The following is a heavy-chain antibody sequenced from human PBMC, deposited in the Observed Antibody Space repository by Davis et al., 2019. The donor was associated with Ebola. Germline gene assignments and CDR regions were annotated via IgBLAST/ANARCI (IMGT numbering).Heavy chain of an antibody. CDR3: SGSLRLNDY. J-gene: IGHJ4*02. D-gene: IGHD3-10*01. CDR1: GFTFSGSA. CDR2: IRSKANSYAT. Sequence: ESLMISCAASGFTFSGSAMHWVRQASGKGLEWVGRIRSKANSYATAYAASVKGRFTISRDDSKNTAYLQMNSLKTEDTAVYYCSGSLRLNDYWGQGTLVTVSS. V-gene: IGHV3-73*01.